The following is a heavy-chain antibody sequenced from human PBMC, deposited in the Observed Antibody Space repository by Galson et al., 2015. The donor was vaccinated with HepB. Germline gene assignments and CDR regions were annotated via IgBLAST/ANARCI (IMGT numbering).Heavy chain of an antibody. D-gene: IGHD3-22*01. Sequence: SLRLSCAASGFTFSSYWMSWVRQAPGKGLEWVANIKQDGSEKYYVDSVKGRFTISRDNAKNSLYLQMNGLRAEDTAVYYCARDRDYYDSSGYWTVVGAKEYYFDYWGQGTLVTVSS. V-gene: IGHV3-7*01. CDR1: GFTFSSYW. CDR3: ARDRDYYDSSGYWTVVGAKEYYFDY. CDR2: IKQDGSEK. J-gene: IGHJ4*02.